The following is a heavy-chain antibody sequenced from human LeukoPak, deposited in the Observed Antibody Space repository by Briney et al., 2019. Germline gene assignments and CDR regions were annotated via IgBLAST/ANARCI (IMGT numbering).Heavy chain of an antibody. V-gene: IGHV4-4*02. J-gene: IGHJ4*02. D-gene: IGHD6-6*01. CDR2: IYHSGST. CDR1: GGSISSSNW. CDR3: ATAFYSSSPSYFDY. Sequence: SGTLSLTCAVSGGSISSSNWWSWVRQPPGKGLEWIGEIYHSGSTNYNPSLKSRVTISVDTSKNQFSLKLSSVTAADTAVYYCATAFYSSSPSYFDYWGQGTLVTVSS.